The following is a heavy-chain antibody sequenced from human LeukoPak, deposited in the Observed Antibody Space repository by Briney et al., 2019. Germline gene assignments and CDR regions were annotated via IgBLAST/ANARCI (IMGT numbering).Heavy chain of an antibody. D-gene: IGHD2-21*01. J-gene: IGHJ4*02. V-gene: IGHV4-59*08. CDR2: IYYSGST. CDR1: GGSISSYY. CDR3: ARHVAPRDYFDY. Sequence: SETLSLTCTVSGGSISSYYWSWIRQPPGKGLEWIGYIYYSGSTNYNPSLKSRVTISVDTSKNQFSLKLSSVTAADTAVYYCARHVAPRDYFDYWSQGTLVTVSS.